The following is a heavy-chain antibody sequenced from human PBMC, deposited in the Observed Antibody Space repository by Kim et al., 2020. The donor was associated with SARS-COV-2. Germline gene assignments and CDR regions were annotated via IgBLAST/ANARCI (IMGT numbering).Heavy chain of an antibody. Sequence: SLTSRVTISVDTYKNQCSLKLSSVTAADTAVYYCARGHVFGWLSAGYMDVWGKGTTVTVSS. D-gene: IGHD3-9*01. J-gene: IGHJ6*03. CDR3: ARGHVFGWLSAGYMDV. V-gene: IGHV4-59*09.